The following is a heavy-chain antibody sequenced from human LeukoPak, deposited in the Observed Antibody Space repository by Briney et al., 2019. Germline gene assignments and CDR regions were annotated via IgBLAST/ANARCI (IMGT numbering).Heavy chain of an antibody. CDR2: IKNDGSET. CDR1: GFNFRDHW. Sequence: GGSLRLSCAVSGFNFRDHWMDWVRQAPGKGLEWVGHIKNDGSETYYLDSLKGRFSISRDNTNNALYLQMNSLRVEDTAVYYCVKNDGWFHLTQWGQGTLVTVSS. V-gene: IGHV3-7*03. CDR3: VKNDGWFHLTQ. J-gene: IGHJ4*02. D-gene: IGHD6-19*01.